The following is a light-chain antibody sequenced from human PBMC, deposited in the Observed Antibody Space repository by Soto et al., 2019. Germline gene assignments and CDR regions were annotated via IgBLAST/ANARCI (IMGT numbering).Light chain of an antibody. CDR2: EVS. J-gene: IGLJ1*01. CDR1: SSDVGAYDF. Sequence: QSALTQPPSASGSPGQSVTISCTGTSSDVGAYDFVSWFQQHPGNAPKLLIYEVSKRPSGVPDRFSGSKSGNTASLTVSGLQAEDEADYYCSAYAGSLYVFGTGTKLTVL. V-gene: IGLV2-8*01. CDR3: SAYAGSLYV.